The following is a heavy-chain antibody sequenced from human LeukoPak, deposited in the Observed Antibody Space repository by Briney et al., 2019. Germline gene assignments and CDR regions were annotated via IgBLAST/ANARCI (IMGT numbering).Heavy chain of an antibody. CDR1: GFTFSSYW. CDR3: ARLDYDFWSGYYQTNYFDY. CDR2: IKQDGSEK. D-gene: IGHD3-3*01. J-gene: IGHJ4*02. Sequence: GGSLRLSCAASGFTFSSYWMSWVRQAPGKGLEWVANIKQDGSEKYYVDSVKGRFTISRDNAKNSLYLQMNSLRAEDTAVYYCARLDYDFWSGYYQTNYFDYWGQGTLVTVSS. V-gene: IGHV3-7*01.